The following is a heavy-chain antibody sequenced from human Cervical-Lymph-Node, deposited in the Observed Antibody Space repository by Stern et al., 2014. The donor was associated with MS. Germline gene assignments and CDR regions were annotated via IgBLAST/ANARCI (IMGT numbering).Heavy chain of an antibody. CDR3: AKDYSTSSSNWFDP. CDR1: GYTFNYY. CDR2: INPISGVT. D-gene: IGHD6-6*01. V-gene: IGHV1-2*02. J-gene: IGHJ5*02. Sequence: VQLVESGAEVKKPGASVKVSCKASGYTFNYYMHWVRQAPGQRPDWMGGINPISGVTDYARKFQGRVTMTRDTSISTAYMELSRLRSDDTAVYYCAKDYSTSSSNWFDPWGQGTLVTVSS.